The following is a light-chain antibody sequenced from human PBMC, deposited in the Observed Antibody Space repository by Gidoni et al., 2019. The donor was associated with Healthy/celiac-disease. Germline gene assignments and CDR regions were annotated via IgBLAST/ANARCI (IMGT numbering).Light chain of an antibody. CDR1: QGISNY. V-gene: IGKV1-27*01. CDR2: AAS. CDR3: QKYNSAPLT. J-gene: IGKJ4*01. Sequence: IQMPQSPSPRSASVGDRVTITCRSSQGISNYLSWYQQKPGKVPKLLIYAASTLQSGVPSRFSGSGSGTDFTLTISSLHPEDVATYYCQKYNSAPLTFGGXTKVEIK.